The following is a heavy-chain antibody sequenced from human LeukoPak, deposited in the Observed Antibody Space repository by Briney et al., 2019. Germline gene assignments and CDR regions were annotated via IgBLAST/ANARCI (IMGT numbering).Heavy chain of an antibody. D-gene: IGHD4-17*01. CDR3: ARDHGDYVIDY. CDR1: GFTFSSYS. CDR2: ISSSSSYI. J-gene: IGHJ4*02. Sequence: PGGSLRLSCAASGFTFSSYSMNWVRQAPGKGLEWVSSISSSSSYIYYADSVKGRFTISRDNAKNSLYLQMNILRAEDTAVYYCARDHGDYVIDYWGQGTLVTVSS. V-gene: IGHV3-21*01.